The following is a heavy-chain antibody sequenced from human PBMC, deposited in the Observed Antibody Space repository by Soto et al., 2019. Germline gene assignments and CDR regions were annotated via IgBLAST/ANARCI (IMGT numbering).Heavy chain of an antibody. CDR1: GGTFSSYA. D-gene: IGHD2-21*02. Sequence: SVKVSCKASGGTFSSYAISWVLQAPGQGLEWMGGIIPIFGTANYAQKFQGRVTITADESTSTAYMELSSLRSEDTAVYYCAREHGGDYYFDYWGQGTLVTVSS. J-gene: IGHJ4*02. CDR3: AREHGGDYYFDY. V-gene: IGHV1-69*13. CDR2: IIPIFGTA.